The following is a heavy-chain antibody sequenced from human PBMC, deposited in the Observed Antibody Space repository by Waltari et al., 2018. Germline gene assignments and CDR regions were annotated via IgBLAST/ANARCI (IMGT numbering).Heavy chain of an antibody. V-gene: IGHV4-34*01. CDR2: INHSGST. J-gene: IGHJ4*02. CDR1: GGSFSGYY. Sequence: QVQLQQWGAGLLKPSETLSLTCAVYGGSFSGYYWSWIRQPPGKGLEWIGEINHSGSTNYNPSRKRRVTISVDTSKNQFSLKLSSVTAADTAVYYCARGRQWLAPDYWGQGTLVTVSS. CDR3: ARGRQWLAPDY. D-gene: IGHD6-19*01.